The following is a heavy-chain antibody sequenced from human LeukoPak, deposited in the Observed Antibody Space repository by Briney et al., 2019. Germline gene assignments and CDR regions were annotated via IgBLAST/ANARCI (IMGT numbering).Heavy chain of an antibody. CDR2: INPNSGVT. J-gene: IGHJ3*02. CDR3: ARMIPQYFGSGSYDAFDI. V-gene: IGHV1-2*02. Sequence: APVKVSCKASGYTFTGYYMNWVRQAPGPGLEGMGWINPNSGVTNYAQKFQGRVTMTRDTSITTAYMELSRLRSDDTAVYYCARMIPQYFGSGSYDAFDIWGQGTMVTVSS. D-gene: IGHD3-10*01. CDR1: GYTFTGYY.